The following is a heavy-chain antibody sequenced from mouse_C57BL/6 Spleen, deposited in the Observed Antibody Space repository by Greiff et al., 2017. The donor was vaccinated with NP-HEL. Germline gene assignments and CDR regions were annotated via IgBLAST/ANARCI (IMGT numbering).Heavy chain of an antibody. D-gene: IGHD2-4*01. CDR1: GFTFSSYT. J-gene: IGHJ2*01. Sequence: EVMLVESGGGLVKPGGSLKLSCAASGFTFSSYTMSWVRQTPEKRLEWVATISGGGGNTYYPDSVKGRFTISRDNAKNTLYLQMSSLRSEDTALYYCAIYYDYDHYFDYWGQGTTLTVSS. CDR2: ISGGGGNT. CDR3: AIYYDYDHYFDY. V-gene: IGHV5-9*01.